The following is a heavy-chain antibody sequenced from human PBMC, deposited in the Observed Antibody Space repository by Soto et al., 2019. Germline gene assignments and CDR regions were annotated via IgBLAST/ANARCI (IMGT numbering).Heavy chain of an antibody. D-gene: IGHD3-22*01. J-gene: IGHJ4*02. CDR2: IIPIFGTA. Sequence: SVKVSCKASGGTFSSYAISWVRQAPGQGLEWMGGIIPIFGTANYAQKFQGRVTITADESTSTAYMELSSLRSEDTAVYHCARGASSGYYGVDYWGQGTLGTVSS. V-gene: IGHV1-69*13. CDR3: ARGASSGYYGVDY. CDR1: GGTFSSYA.